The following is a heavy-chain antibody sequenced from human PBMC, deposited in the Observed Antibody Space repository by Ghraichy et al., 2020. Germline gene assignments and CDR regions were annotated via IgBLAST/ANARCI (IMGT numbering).Heavy chain of an antibody. V-gene: IGHV4-4*07. Sequence: SETLSLTCTVSGGSISSYYWSWIRQPAGKGLEWIGRIYTSGSTNYNPSLKSRVTMSVDTSKNQFSLKLSSVTAADTAVYYCAREGCSSTSCYSYYYYYYYMDVWGKGTTVTVSS. D-gene: IGHD2-2*01. CDR2: IYTSGST. CDR3: AREGCSSTSCYSYYYYYYYMDV. CDR1: GGSISSYY. J-gene: IGHJ6*03.